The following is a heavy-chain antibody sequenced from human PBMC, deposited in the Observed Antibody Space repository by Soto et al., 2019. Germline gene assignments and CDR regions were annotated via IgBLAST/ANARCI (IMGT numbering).Heavy chain of an antibody. J-gene: IGHJ1*01. CDR2: ISWNSYVK. D-gene: IGHD1-1*01. V-gene: IGHV3-9*01. Sequence: PSRYPKLACAGPQESRDRTVMQYVRLAPEKNLECVAGISWNSYVKEYAESVKGRFTISRDKAKKSLYLQMYNLRAEDTAIYYCARDIFFNDSSATNNYTLALRDPLPISVQ. CDR3: ARDIFFNDSSATNNYTLALRDPLPISVQ. CDR1: QESRDRTV.